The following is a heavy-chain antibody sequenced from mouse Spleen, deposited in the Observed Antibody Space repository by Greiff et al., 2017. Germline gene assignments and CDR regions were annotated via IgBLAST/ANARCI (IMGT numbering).Heavy chain of an antibody. Sequence: QVQLQQSGAELVRPGASVTLSCKASGYTFTDYEMHWVKQTPVHGLEWIGAIDPETGGTAYNQKFKGKAILTADKSSSTAYMELCSLTSEDSAVYYCTRENYGSSYEDYFDYWGQGTTLTVSS. J-gene: IGHJ2*01. D-gene: IGHD1-1*01. CDR3: TRENYGSSYEDYFDY. CDR2: IDPETGGT. V-gene: IGHV1-15*01. CDR1: GYTFTDYE.